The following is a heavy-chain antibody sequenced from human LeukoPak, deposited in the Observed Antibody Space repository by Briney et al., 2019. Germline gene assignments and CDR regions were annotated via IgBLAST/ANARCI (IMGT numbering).Heavy chain of an antibody. Sequence: SETLSLTCAVYGGSFSGYNWSWIRQPPGQGLKWIGEINHRGSTNYNPSLKSRVTISIDTSTNQFSLKLSSVTAADTAVYYCARSSGYSYGRHFDYWGQGTLVTVSS. CDR1: GGSFSGYN. CDR2: INHRGST. J-gene: IGHJ4*02. CDR3: ARSSGYSYGRHFDY. D-gene: IGHD5-18*01. V-gene: IGHV4-34*01.